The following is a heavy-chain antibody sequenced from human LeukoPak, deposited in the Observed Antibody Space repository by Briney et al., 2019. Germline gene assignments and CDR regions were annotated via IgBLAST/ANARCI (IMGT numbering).Heavy chain of an antibody. CDR1: GGSISSGSYS. Sequence: SETLSLTCAVAGGSISSGSYSWSWIRQPPGKGLEWIGYIYPRGSTYYNPSLKSRVILSLDKSANQFSLNLSSVTAAGTAVYYCARFSPRAMGNYLDFWGQGTLVTVSS. V-gene: IGHV4-30-2*01. J-gene: IGHJ4*02. CDR3: ARFSPRAMGNYLDF. D-gene: IGHD7-27*01. CDR2: IYPRGST.